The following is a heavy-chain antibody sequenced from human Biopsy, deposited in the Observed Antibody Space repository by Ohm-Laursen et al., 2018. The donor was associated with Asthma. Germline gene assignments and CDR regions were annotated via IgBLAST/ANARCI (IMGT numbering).Heavy chain of an antibody. CDR2: THQRGYT. J-gene: IGHJ6*02. CDR1: GGSITSSSYY. CDR3: ARGSSSRLSQWELLVSGGKRAHSYYGMDV. V-gene: IGHV4-61*05. Sequence: SETLSLTCTVSGGSITSSSYYWTWIRQTPGKGLEWLGDTHQRGYTNYNPSLRSPLPLSVDTSKNQFSLRLTSVTAADTAVYYCARGSSSRLSQWELLVSGGKRAHSYYGMDVWGQGTTVTVPS. D-gene: IGHD1-26*01.